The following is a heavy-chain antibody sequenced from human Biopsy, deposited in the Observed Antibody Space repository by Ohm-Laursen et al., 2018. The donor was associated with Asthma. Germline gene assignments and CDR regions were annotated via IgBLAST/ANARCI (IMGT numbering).Heavy chain of an antibody. CDR1: GFTFSSYG. J-gene: IGHJ3*02. CDR2: IWYDGSNK. V-gene: IGHV3-33*06. CDR3: AKERYYDFWSGYPI. Sequence: SLRLSCAAFGFTFSSYGMHWVRQAPGKGLEWVAVIWYDGSNKYYADSVKGRFTISRDNSKNTLYLQMNSLRAEDTAVYYCAKERYYDFWSGYPIWGQGTMVTVSS. D-gene: IGHD3-3*01.